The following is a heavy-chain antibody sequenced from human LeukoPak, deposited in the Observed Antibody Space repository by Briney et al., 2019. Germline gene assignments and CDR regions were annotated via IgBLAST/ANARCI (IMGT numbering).Heavy chain of an antibody. D-gene: IGHD6-13*01. CDR3: ARVFRAAAVDY. V-gene: IGHV4-38-2*02. Sequence: PSETLSLTCTVSGYSISSGYYWGWIGPPPGKGLEWIGSIYHSGSTYYNPSLKGRVTISLDTSKNQFSLKLSSVTAADTAVYYCARVFRAAAVDYWGQGTLVTVSS. J-gene: IGHJ4*02. CDR2: IYHSGST. CDR1: GYSISSGYY.